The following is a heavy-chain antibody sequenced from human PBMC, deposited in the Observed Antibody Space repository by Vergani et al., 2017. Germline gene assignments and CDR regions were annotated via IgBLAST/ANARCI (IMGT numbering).Heavy chain of an antibody. D-gene: IGHD3-22*01. CDR1: GGTFSSYA. Sequence: QVQLVQSGAEVKKPGSSVKVSCKASGGTFSSYAISWVRQAPGQGLEWMGGIIPIFGTANYAQKFQGRVTSTADESTSTADMELSSLRSEDTAVYYWARMGDSGYDSSGYYYDDWGQGTLVTVSS. J-gene: IGHJ4*02. CDR2: IIPIFGTA. CDR3: ARMGDSGYDSSGYYYDD. V-gene: IGHV1-69*01.